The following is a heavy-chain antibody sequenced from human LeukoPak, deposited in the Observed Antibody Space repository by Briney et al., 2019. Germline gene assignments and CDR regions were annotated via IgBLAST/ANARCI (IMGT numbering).Heavy chain of an antibody. Sequence: GGSLRLSCAASGFTFSSYAMHWVRQGPGKGLEWVAVISYDGSNKYYADSVKGRFTISRDNSKNTLYLQMNSLRAEDTAVYYCARQGSDSSGLTPHYHDYWGQGTLVTVSS. CDR2: ISYDGSNK. CDR3: ARQGSDSSGLTPHYHDY. J-gene: IGHJ4*02. CDR1: GFTFSSYA. V-gene: IGHV3-30-3*01. D-gene: IGHD3-22*01.